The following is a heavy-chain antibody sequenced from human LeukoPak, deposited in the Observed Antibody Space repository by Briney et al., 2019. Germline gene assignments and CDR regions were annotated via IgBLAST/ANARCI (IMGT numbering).Heavy chain of an antibody. Sequence: GGSLRLSCAASGFTFSSYAMHWVRQAPGKGLEWVAVISYDGSNKYYADSVKGRFTISRDNSKNTLYAQMNSLRVEDTAVYYCAKDRDGGATTTAKGFDYWGQGTLVTVSS. V-gene: IGHV3-30*07. J-gene: IGHJ4*02. D-gene: IGHD1-26*01. CDR3: AKDRDGGATTTAKGFDY. CDR2: ISYDGSNK. CDR1: GFTFSSYA.